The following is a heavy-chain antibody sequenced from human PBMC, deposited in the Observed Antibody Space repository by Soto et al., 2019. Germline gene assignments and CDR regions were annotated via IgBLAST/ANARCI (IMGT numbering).Heavy chain of an antibody. CDR2: INGDGSET. CDR3: TRGANGYGNFDS. D-gene: IGHD5-12*01. J-gene: IGHJ4*02. V-gene: IGHV3-74*01. Sequence: EVQLVESGGGLVQPGGSLRLSCVAYGFTASSYWMHWVRHAPGEGLVWVSRINGDGSETSYADSVKGRLTISRDNDKNTLYLQMSSLGAEDTAVYYCTRGANGYGNFDSWGQGTLVTVSS. CDR1: GFTASSYW.